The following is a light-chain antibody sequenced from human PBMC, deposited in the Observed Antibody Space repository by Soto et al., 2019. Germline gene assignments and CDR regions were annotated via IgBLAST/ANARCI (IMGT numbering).Light chain of an antibody. CDR2: AAS. CDR1: QSIDNY. Sequence: DIQMTQSPSSLSASVGERVTITCRASQSIDNYLNWYQQKPGKAPNLLIYAASTLLSGVPSRFSGRGSGTHFTLTISSLQPEDFATYYCQQSYSSPETFGQGTKVEIK. J-gene: IGKJ1*01. V-gene: IGKV1-39*01. CDR3: QQSYSSPET.